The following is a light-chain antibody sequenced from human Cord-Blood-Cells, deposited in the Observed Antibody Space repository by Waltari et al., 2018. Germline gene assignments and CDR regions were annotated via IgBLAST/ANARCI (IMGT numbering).Light chain of an antibody. CDR1: SSDFGGYNY. V-gene: IGLV2-11*01. CDR2: DVS. J-gene: IGLJ1*01. Sequence: QSALTQPRSVSGSPGQSVTISCTGTSSDFGGYNYVSWYQQHPGKAPKLMIYDVSKRPSGVPDRCSGSKSGNTASLTISGLQAEDEADYYCCSYAGSYTYVFGTGTKVTVL. CDR3: CSYAGSYTYV.